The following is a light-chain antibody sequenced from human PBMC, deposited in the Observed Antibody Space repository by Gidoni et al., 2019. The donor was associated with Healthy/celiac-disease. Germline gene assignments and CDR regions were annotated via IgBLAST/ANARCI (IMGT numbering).Light chain of an antibody. J-gene: IGLJ2*01. CDR3: QSYDSSLSGSV. CDR2: GNS. Sequence: QSVLTQPPSVSPAPGPRVTISCTGSSSNIGAGYDVHWYQQLPGTAPKLLIYGNSNRPSGVPDRFSGSKSGTSASLASTGLQAEDEADYYCQSYDSSLSGSVFGGGTKLTVL. V-gene: IGLV1-40*01. CDR1: SSNIGAGYD.